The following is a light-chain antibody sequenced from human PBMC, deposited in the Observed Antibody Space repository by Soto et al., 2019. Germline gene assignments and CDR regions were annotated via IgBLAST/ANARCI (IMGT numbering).Light chain of an antibody. J-gene: IGKJ4*01. CDR3: HQRSDWPST. Sequence: EIVLTQSPATLSLSPGERATLSCRASQSVSRYLAWYQQKPGQAPRLLIYDASNRATGIPARFSGSGSGTDFTLTISILEPEDFAVYYCHQRSDWPSTFGGGTKVQIK. V-gene: IGKV3-11*01. CDR1: QSVSRY. CDR2: DAS.